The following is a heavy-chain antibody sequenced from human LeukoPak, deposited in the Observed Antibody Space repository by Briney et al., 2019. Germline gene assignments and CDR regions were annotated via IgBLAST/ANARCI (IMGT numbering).Heavy chain of an antibody. CDR1: GFTFSSYA. D-gene: IGHD4-17*01. Sequence: GGSLRLSCAASGFTFSSYAMSWVRQAPGKGLEWVSAISAGGGSTYYADSVKGRFTISRDNSKNTLYLQMNSLRAEDTAVYYCAKDPSYGDYSPLGFDPWGQGTLVTVSS. CDR3: AKDPSYGDYSPLGFDP. V-gene: IGHV3-23*01. J-gene: IGHJ5*02. CDR2: ISAGGGST.